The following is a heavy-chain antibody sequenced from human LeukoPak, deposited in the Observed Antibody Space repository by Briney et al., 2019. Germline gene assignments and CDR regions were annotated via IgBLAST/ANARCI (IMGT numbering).Heavy chain of an antibody. CDR2: ISSSSSYI. Sequence: PGGSLRLSCAASGFTFSSYSMNWVRQAPGKGLEWVSSISSSSSYIYYADSVKGRFTISRDNSKNTLYLQMNSLRAEDTAVYYCAKTPDIVAPYYFDYWGQGTLVTVSS. D-gene: IGHD5-12*01. CDR1: GFTFSSYS. J-gene: IGHJ4*02. CDR3: AKTPDIVAPYYFDY. V-gene: IGHV3-21*04.